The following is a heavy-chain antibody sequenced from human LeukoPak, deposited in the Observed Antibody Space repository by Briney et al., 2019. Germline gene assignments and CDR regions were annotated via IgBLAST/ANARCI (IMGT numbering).Heavy chain of an antibody. J-gene: IGHJ5*02. Sequence: GESLKISCKGSGYSFTSYWIGWVRQMPGKGLEWMGIIYPGDSDTRYSPSFQGQVTISADKSISTAYLQWSSLKASDTAMYYCARHTPVDDDSSDNWFDPWGQGTLVTVSS. D-gene: IGHD3-22*01. CDR1: GYSFTSYW. V-gene: IGHV5-51*01. CDR3: ARHTPVDDDSSDNWFDP. CDR2: IYPGDSDT.